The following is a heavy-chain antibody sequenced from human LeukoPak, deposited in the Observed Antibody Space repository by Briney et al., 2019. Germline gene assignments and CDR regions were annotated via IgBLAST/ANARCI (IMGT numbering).Heavy chain of an antibody. V-gene: IGHV1-2*02. CDR1: GHTFTGYY. CDR2: IDPNSGGT. D-gene: IGHD6-13*01. Sequence: ASVKVSCKASGHTFTGYYMHWVRQAPGQGLEWMGWIDPNSGGTNYAQKFQGRVTMTRDTSISTAYMELSRLRSDDTAVYYCARDGGSSWYFYYYYYMDVWGKGTTVTVSS. J-gene: IGHJ6*03. CDR3: ARDGGSSWYFYYYYYMDV.